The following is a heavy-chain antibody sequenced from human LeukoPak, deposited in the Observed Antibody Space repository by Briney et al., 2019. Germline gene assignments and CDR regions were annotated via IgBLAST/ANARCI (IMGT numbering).Heavy chain of an antibody. J-gene: IGHJ6*02. CDR1: GYTCTSYA. CDR3: ARAHYGDYQNYGMDV. CDR2: INTNTGNP. V-gene: IGHV7-4-1*02. D-gene: IGHD4-17*01. Sequence: ASVKVSCKASGYTCTSYAMNWVRQAPGQGLEWMGWINTNTGNPTYAQGFTGRFVFSLDTSVSTAYLQISSLKAEDTAVYYCARAHYGDYQNYGMDVWGQGTTVTVSS.